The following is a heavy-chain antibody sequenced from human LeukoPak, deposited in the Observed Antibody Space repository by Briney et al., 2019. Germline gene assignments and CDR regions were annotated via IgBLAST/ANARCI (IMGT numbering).Heavy chain of an antibody. J-gene: IGHJ4*02. CDR2: ISAYIGNT. V-gene: IGHV1-18*01. D-gene: IGHD5-24*01. CDR1: GYTFTNYV. Sequence: GASVKVSCKASGYTFTNYVITWVRQAPGQGLEWMGWISAYIGNTNYAQKLQGGVIMTTDTSTSTAYMELRSLRSDDTAVYYCARATGRDGYNPGGYWGQGTLVTVSS. CDR3: ARATGRDGYNPGGY.